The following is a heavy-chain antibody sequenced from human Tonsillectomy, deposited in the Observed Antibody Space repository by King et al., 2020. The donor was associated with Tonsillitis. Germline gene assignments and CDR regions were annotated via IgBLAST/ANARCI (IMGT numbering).Heavy chain of an antibody. CDR1: GGSISSSRYY. V-gene: IGHV4-39*07. Sequence: QMQLQESGPGLVKPSETLSLTCTVSGGSISSSRYYWGWIRQPPEKELEWIGSVYYSGSTYYNPSLKSRVTISIDTSKNQFSLKLSSVTAADTAVFYCARHSVGGAMVRGVLDSWGQGTLGTVSS. D-gene: IGHD3-10*01. CDR2: VYYSGST. J-gene: IGHJ4*02. CDR3: ARHSVGGAMVRGVLDS.